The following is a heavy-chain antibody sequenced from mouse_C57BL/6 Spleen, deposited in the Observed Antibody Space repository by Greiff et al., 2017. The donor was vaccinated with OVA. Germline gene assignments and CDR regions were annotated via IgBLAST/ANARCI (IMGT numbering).Heavy chain of an antibody. CDR2: IDPSDSYT. CDR1: GYTFTSYW. CDR3: ARGDDGYSLYAMDY. J-gene: IGHJ4*01. Sequence: VQLQQSGAELVRPGTSVKLSCKASGYTFTSYWMHWVKQRPGQGLEWIGVIDPSDSYTNYNQKFKGKATLTVDTSSSTAYMQLSSLTSEDSAVYYCARGDDGYSLYAMDYWGQGTSVTVSS. V-gene: IGHV1-59*01. D-gene: IGHD2-3*01.